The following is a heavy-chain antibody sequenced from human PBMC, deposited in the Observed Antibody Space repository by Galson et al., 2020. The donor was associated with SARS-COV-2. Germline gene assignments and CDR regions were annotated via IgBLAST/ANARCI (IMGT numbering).Heavy chain of an antibody. Sequence: SLKISCAASGFTFDDFAMHWVRQAPGKGLEWVSSITWNSGSIDYADSVKGRFTISRDNSKNTLYLQMNSLRAEDTAVYYCAKHLVQGDYWGQGTLVTVSS. CDR3: AKHLVQGDY. D-gene: IGHD3-16*02. V-gene: IGHV3-9*01. J-gene: IGHJ4*02. CDR1: GFTFDDFA. CDR2: ITWNSGSI.